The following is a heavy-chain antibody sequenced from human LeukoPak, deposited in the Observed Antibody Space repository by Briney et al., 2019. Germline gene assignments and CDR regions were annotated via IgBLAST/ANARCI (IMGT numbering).Heavy chain of an antibody. Sequence: SETLSLTCTVSGGSISSYYWSWIRQPPGKGLEWIGYIYYSGSTNYNPSLKSRVTISVDTSKNQFSLKLSSVTAADTAVYYCARDTKTELLWFGELSGAWFDPWGQGTLVTVSS. CDR3: ARDTKTELLWFGELSGAWFDP. CDR2: IYYSGST. V-gene: IGHV4-59*12. J-gene: IGHJ5*02. CDR1: GGSISSYY. D-gene: IGHD3-10*01.